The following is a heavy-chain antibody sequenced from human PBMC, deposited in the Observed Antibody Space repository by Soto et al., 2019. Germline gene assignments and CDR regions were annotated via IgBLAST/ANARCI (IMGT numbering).Heavy chain of an antibody. CDR3: ARSQGSSTSLEIYYYYYYGMDV. Sequence: QVQLVQSGAEVKKPGSSVKVSCKASGGTFSSYAISWVRQAPGQGLEWMGGIIPISGTANYAQKFQGRVTITTDESTSTDYIELRRLRSEDTAVYYCARSQGSSTSLEIYYYYYYGMDVWGQGTTVTVSS. D-gene: IGHD2-2*01. CDR2: IIPISGTA. J-gene: IGHJ6*02. CDR1: GGTFSSYA. V-gene: IGHV1-69*01.